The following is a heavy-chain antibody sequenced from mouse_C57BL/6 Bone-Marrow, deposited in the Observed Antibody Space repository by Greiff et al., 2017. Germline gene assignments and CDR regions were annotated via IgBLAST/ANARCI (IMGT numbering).Heavy chain of an antibody. D-gene: IGHD2-4*01. Sequence: VQLQQSGAELVKPGASVKLSCTASGFNIKDYYMHWVKQRTEQGLEWIGRIDPEDGETKSAPQFPGKATITADTSSNTAYLQLSSLTSEDTAVYYCALIYYDYFYAMDYWGQGTSVTVSS. J-gene: IGHJ4*01. CDR3: ALIYYDYFYAMDY. CDR1: GFNIKDYY. V-gene: IGHV14-2*01. CDR2: IDPEDGET.